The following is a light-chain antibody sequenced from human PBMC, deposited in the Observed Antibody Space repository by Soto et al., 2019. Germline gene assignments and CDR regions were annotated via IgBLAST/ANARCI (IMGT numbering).Light chain of an antibody. Sequence: DIQMTQSPSSLSASVGDRVTITCRASQSIHSYWNCYQQKPGKAPNLLMYAASSLQSGVPSRFNGRGSATDYTLTISSLLPEDFATYNCQQSYSIPYSFGQGTKLEIK. J-gene: IGKJ2*01. CDR3: QQSYSIPYS. CDR2: AAS. CDR1: QSIHSY. V-gene: IGKV1-39*01.